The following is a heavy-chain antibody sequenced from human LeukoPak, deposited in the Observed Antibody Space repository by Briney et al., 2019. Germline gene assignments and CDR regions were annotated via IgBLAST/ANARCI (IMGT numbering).Heavy chain of an antibody. V-gene: IGHV4-34*01. CDR2: INHSGST. Sequence: PSETLSLTCAVYGGSFSGYYWSWIRQPPGKGLEWIGEINHSGSTNYNPSLKSRVTISVDTSKNQFSLKLSSVNAADTAVYYCARGPGLRYYYYMDVWGKGTTVTVSS. CDR3: ARGPGLRYYYYMDV. J-gene: IGHJ6*03. CDR1: GGSFSGYY.